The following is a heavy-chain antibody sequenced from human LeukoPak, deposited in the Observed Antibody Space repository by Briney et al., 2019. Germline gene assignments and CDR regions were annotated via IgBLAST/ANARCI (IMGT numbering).Heavy chain of an antibody. D-gene: IGHD4-23*01. Sequence: ASVKVSCKASGYTFTGYYMHWVRQAPGQGLEWMGWINPNSGGTNYAQKFQGRVTMTRDTSISTAYMELSSLRCDDTAVYYCARGAGGNYISPIDYWGQGTLVTVSS. CDR1: GYTFTGYY. V-gene: IGHV1-2*02. CDR2: INPNSGGT. J-gene: IGHJ4*02. CDR3: ARGAGGNYISPIDY.